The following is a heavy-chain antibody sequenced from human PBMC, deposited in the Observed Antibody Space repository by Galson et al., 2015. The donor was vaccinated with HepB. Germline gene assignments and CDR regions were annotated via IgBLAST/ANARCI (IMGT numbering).Heavy chain of an antibody. Sequence: SCKASGGTLTNYALSWVRQAPGQGLECMGKLNPVLNTETFAQNFQGRFTITADTSTSTAYMEVSSLRSEDSAVYYCALSSSRGDYFFFYGLDVWGQGTTVTVSS. CDR2: LNPVLNTE. D-gene: IGHD6-6*01. CDR3: ALSSSRGDYFFFYGLDV. CDR1: GGTLTNYA. V-gene: IGHV1-69*04. J-gene: IGHJ6*02.